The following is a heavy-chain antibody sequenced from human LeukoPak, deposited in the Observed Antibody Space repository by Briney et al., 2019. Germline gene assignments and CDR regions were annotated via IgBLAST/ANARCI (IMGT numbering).Heavy chain of an antibody. D-gene: IGHD3-10*01. Sequence: AETLSLTCTVHGGSFSDFYWSWIRHPPGKGLEWIGEINHSGSPNYNPSLKSRVTISVDTSKNQFSLKLNSVTAADTSVYYCARVGLLWFGERSWFDPWGQGTLVTVSS. CDR1: GGSFSDFY. CDR2: INHSGSP. CDR3: ARVGLLWFGERSWFDP. J-gene: IGHJ5*02. V-gene: IGHV4-34*01.